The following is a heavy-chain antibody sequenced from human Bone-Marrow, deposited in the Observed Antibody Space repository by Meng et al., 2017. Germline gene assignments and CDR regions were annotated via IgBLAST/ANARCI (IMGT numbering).Heavy chain of an antibody. CDR1: GDSFSSNSAA. D-gene: IGHD3-10*01. CDR2: TFYRSKWYN. J-gene: IGHJ4*02. Sequence: QVQLQQSGPGLVKPSQTLSLTCVISGDSFSSNSAAWAWIRQSPSRGLEWLGKTFYRSKWYNNYAVSVRSRMTIIPDTSKNHFSLHLNSVTPDDTAVYYCVRSHSGFLDYWDQGTLVTVSS. V-gene: IGHV6-1*01. CDR3: VRSHSGFLDY.